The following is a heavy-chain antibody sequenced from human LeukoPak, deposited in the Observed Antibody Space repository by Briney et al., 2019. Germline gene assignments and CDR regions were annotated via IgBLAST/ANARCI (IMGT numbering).Heavy chain of an antibody. CDR1: GYSLSSGYY. Sequence: SETLSLTCAVSGYSLSSGYYWGWIRQPPGKGLEWIGSIYHSGSPYYNPSLKSRVTISVDTSKNQFSLKLSSVTAADTAVYYCARGYKQWELRGCFDYWGQGTLVTVSS. D-gene: IGHD1-26*01. CDR3: ARGYKQWELRGCFDY. CDR2: IYHSGSP. J-gene: IGHJ4*02. V-gene: IGHV4-38-2*01.